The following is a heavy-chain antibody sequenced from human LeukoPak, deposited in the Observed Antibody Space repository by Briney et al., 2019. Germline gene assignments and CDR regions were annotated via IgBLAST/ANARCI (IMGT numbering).Heavy chain of an antibody. D-gene: IGHD2-2*01. J-gene: IGHJ4*02. CDR3: ARANFLYCSSSTCLFDY. CDR2: INPNDGDT. Sequence: GASVKVSCKVSGYTLTELSMHWVRQAPGQGFEWMGWINPNDGDTNYAQKFQGRVTMTRDTSISTAHMEMSRLRSDDTAVYYCARANFLYCSSSTCLFDYWGQGTLVTVSS. V-gene: IGHV1-2*02. CDR1: GYTLTELS.